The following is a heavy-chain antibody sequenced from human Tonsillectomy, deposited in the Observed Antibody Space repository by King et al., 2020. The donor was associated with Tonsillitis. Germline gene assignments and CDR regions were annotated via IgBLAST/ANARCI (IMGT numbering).Heavy chain of an antibody. J-gene: IGHJ4*02. Sequence: VQLVESGGGLVQPGGSLRLSCAASGFTFSSYWMHWVRQAPGKGLVWVSRINSDGSSTSYADSVKGRFTISRDNAKNTLYLQMNSLRAEDTVVYYCAREGRWSGSYSFDYWGQGTLVTVSS. CDR2: INSDGSST. CDR1: GFTFSSYW. V-gene: IGHV3-74*01. CDR3: AREGRWSGSYSFDY. D-gene: IGHD1-26*01.